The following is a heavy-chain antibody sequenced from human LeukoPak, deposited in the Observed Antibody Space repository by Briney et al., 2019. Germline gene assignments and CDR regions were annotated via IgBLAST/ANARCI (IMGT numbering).Heavy chain of an antibody. J-gene: IGHJ4*02. CDR1: GFTFSSYW. V-gene: IGHV3-7*01. CDR2: INHNGNVN. Sequence: GGSLRLSCAASGFTFSSYWMNWARQAPGKGLEWVASINHNGNVNYYVDSVKGRFTISRDNAKNSLYLQMNSLRAEDTAVFYCVRDSDYGSGSYYATFDYWGQGTLVTVSS. D-gene: IGHD3-10*01. CDR3: VRDSDYGSGSYYATFDY.